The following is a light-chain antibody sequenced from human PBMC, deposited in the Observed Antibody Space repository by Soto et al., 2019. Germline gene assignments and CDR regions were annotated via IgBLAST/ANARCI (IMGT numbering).Light chain of an antibody. CDR2: LNSDGIH. CDR3: QTWGTGILV. CDR1: SRHSSYA. V-gene: IGLV4-69*01. Sequence: QPVLTQSPSASASLGASVKLTCTLSSRHSSYAIAWHQQQPEKGPRYLMKLNSDGIHTKGDGIPDRFSGSSSGTERYLTISSLQSEDEADYYCQTWGTGILVFGGGTPLTVL. J-gene: IGLJ2*01.